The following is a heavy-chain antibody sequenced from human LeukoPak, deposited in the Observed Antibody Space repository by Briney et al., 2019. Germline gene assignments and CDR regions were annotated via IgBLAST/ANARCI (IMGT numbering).Heavy chain of an antibody. CDR2: IKQGGSEK. CDR3: ARDPTGIPTLVT. J-gene: IGHJ4*02. CDR1: AFTFSYYW. V-gene: IGHV3-7*01. D-gene: IGHD6-6*01. Sequence: RPGGSLRLSCAASAFTFSYYWMNWVRQAPGKGLDWVASIKQGGSEKYYVDSVKGRFTISRDNAKRSLYLQMDSLRAEDTAVYHCARDPTGIPTLVTWGQGALVSVSS.